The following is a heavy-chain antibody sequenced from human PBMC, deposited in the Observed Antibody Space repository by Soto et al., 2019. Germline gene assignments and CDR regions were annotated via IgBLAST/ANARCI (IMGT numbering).Heavy chain of an antibody. CDR2: FDPQEDET. V-gene: IGHV1-24*01. J-gene: IGHJ4*02. Sequence: QVQLIQSGADVKKPGASVRVSCKVSGYTLTELSMHWVRQAPGKGLEWMGGFDPQEDETIYSRKFQGRVTMTEDTSTDTAYMELSSLISDDTAVYYCATRTYSHGFVDYWGQGTLVTVSA. D-gene: IGHD5-18*01. CDR1: GYTLTELS. CDR3: ATRTYSHGFVDY.